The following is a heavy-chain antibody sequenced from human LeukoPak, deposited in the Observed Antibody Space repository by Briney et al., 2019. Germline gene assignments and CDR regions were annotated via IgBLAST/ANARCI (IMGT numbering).Heavy chain of an antibody. CDR3: ARDWSSGY. Sequence: EASVTVSFTASGYTFTIYYMHWVRQAPGQGLEWMGIINPSGGDTSYAQKFQGRVTMTRDTSTSTVYMELSSLRSEDTAVYYCARDWSSGYWGQGTLVTVSS. V-gene: IGHV1-46*01. CDR2: INPSGGDT. CDR1: GYTFTIYY. D-gene: IGHD3-3*01. J-gene: IGHJ4*02.